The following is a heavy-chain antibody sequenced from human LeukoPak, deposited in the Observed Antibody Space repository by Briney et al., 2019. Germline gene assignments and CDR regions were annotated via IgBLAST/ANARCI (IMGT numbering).Heavy chain of an antibody. CDR3: ARLDDYGDWYYYYGMDV. J-gene: IGHJ6*02. V-gene: IGHV1-2*02. D-gene: IGHD4-17*01. CDR1: GYTFTGYY. Sequence: ASVKVSCKASGYTFTGYYMHWVRQAPGQGLEWMGWINPSSGGTNYAQKFQGRVTMTRDTSISTAYMELSRLRSDDTAVYYCARLDDYGDWYYYYGMDVWGQGTTVTVSS. CDR2: INPSSGGT.